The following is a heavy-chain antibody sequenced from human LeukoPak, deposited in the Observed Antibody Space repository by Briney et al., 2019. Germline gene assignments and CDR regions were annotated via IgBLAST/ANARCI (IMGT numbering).Heavy chain of an antibody. V-gene: IGHV3-64D*09. CDR1: GFIFSGYA. CDR2: ISGNGDNT. D-gene: IGHD6-13*01. Sequence: GGSLRLCCSASGFIFSGYAMNWDRQDPGKGLEYLTAISGNGDNTYNVDSVKGRFTIYRDNSKNTLYLQMSSLTTEDTAVYYCVREVAAAGTDNKYYFDYWGQGTLVTVSS. J-gene: IGHJ4*02. CDR3: VREVAAAGTDNKYYFDY.